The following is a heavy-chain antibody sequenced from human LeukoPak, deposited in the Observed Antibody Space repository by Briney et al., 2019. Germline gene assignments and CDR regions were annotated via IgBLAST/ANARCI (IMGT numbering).Heavy chain of an antibody. CDR3: ASWAGNTQSDSWSGPFDY. D-gene: IGHD3-3*01. CDR1: GLTFSDFK. CDR2: ISDSGRTT. J-gene: IGHJ4*02. V-gene: IGHV3-48*03. Sequence: GGSLRLSCAVSGLTFSDFKMNWVRQAPGKGLEWVSYISDSGRTTFYADSVKGRFTISRDNAKNSLYLQMSSLRVEDTAVYYCASWAGNTQSDSWSGPFDYWGQGTLVTVSS.